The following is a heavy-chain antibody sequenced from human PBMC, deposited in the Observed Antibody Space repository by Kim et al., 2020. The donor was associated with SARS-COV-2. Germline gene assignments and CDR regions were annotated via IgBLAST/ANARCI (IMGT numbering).Heavy chain of an antibody. J-gene: IGHJ6*03. D-gene: IGHD7-27*01. CDR1: GTSYSGYY. Sequence: SETLSLTCGVHGTSYSGYYWSWTRQAPGKGLEWVAEITHGGETYYNPSLKGRATISGDTSKNQLFLTLNSVTAADTAVYFCARGLTYFYMDVWGEGTTVVVSS. CDR2: ITHGGET. CDR3: ARGLTYFYMDV. V-gene: IGHV4-34*01.